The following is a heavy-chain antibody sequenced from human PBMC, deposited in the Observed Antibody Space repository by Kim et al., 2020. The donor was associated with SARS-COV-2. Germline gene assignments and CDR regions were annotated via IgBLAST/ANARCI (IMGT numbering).Heavy chain of an antibody. D-gene: IGHD6-13*01. CDR3: AREAAAALDY. Sequence: STYYNPSLKSRVTIAVDTSKNQFSLKLSSVTAADTAVYYCAREAAAALDYWGQGTLVTVSS. CDR2: ST. V-gene: IGHV4-39*07. J-gene: IGHJ4*02.